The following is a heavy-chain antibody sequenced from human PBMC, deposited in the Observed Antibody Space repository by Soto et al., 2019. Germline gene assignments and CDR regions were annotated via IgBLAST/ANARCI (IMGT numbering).Heavy chain of an antibody. CDR2: IKSKTDGGTT. V-gene: IGHV3-15*01. Sequence: GGSLRLSCAASGFTFGNAWMSWVRQAPGKGLEWVGRIKSKTDGGTTDYAAPVKGRFTISRDDSKNTLYLQMNSLKTEDTAVYYCTTQFSDYDILTGYPGYFDYWGQGTLVTVSS. D-gene: IGHD3-9*01. CDR3: TTQFSDYDILTGYPGYFDY. J-gene: IGHJ4*02. CDR1: GFTFGNAW.